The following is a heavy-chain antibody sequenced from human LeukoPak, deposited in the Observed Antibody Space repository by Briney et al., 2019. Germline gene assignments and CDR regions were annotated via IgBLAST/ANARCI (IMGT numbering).Heavy chain of an antibody. CDR3: ASGEMGLGELLY. J-gene: IGHJ4*02. CDR1: GGSISSGVYS. CDR2: IYYGGNT. V-gene: IGHV4-30-4*07. D-gene: IGHD3-16*01. Sequence: MSSETLSLTCAVSGGSISSGVYSWSWVRQPPGKGLEWIGYIYYGGNTYYNPSLKSRLTISLDTSNNQLSLKLSSVTAADTAVYYCASGEMGLGELLYWGQGTLVTVSS.